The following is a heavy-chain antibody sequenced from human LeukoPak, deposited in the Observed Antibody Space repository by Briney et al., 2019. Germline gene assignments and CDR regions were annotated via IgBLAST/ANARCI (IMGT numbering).Heavy chain of an antibody. CDR3: ARVVGYCSGGSCYDSWFDP. J-gene: IGHJ5*02. CDR1: GDSVSSNSAA. Sequence: SQTLSLTCAISGDSVSSNSAAWNWIRQSPSRGLEWLGRTYYRSKWYNDYAVSVKSRITINPDTSKNQFSLQLSSVTPEDTAVYYYARVVGYCSGGSCYDSWFDPWGQGTLVTVSS. V-gene: IGHV6-1*01. CDR2: TYYRSKWYN. D-gene: IGHD2-15*01.